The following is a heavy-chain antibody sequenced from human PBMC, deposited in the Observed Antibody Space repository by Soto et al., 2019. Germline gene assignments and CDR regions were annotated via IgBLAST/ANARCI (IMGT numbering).Heavy chain of an antibody. D-gene: IGHD1-7*01. CDR1: GFTFGDYA. V-gene: IGHV3-49*04. CDR3: TSWNSGDFDY. CDR2: IRSKAYGGTT. J-gene: IGHJ4*02. Sequence: GGSLRLSCTASGFTFGDYAMSWVRQAPGKGLEWVGFIRSKAYGGTTEYAASVKGRFTISRDDSKSIAYLQMNSLKTEDTAVYYCTSWNSGDFDYWGQGALVTV.